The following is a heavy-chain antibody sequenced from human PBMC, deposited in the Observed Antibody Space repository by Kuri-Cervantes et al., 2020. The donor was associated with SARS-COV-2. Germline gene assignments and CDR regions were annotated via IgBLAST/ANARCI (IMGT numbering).Heavy chain of an antibody. V-gene: IGHV3-30*19. CDR1: GFTFSSHG. J-gene: IGHJ4*02. Sequence: LSLTCAASGFTFSSHGMHWVRQAPGKGLEWVAVIWYDGSNKYYADSVKGRFTISRDNSKNTLYLQMNSLRAEDTAVYYCAREGPGELQGIFVYWGQGTLVTVSS. CDR2: IWYDGSNK. CDR3: AREGPGELQGIFVY. D-gene: IGHD1-26*01.